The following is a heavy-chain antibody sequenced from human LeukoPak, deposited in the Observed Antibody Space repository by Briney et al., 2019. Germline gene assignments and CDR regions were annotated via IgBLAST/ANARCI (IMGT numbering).Heavy chain of an antibody. CDR2: INSDGGTT. Sequence: GGSLRLSCAASGFTFGTYWMHWVRQAPGKGLVWVSGINSDGGTTTYADSVKGRFTISRDNAKNSLYLQMNSLRAEDTALYYCAREKPFYDSSGYYYPIAFDYWGQGTLVTVSS. CDR3: AREKPFYDSSGYYYPIAFDY. D-gene: IGHD3-22*01. V-gene: IGHV3-74*01. J-gene: IGHJ4*02. CDR1: GFTFGTYW.